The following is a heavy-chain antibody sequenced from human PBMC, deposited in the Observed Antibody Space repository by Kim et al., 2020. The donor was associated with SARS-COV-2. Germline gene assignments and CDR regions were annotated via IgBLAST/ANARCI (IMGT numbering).Heavy chain of an antibody. CDR2: IKSNVDGGTA. J-gene: IGHJ4*02. CDR1: GLYFKDAW. CDR3: THERNGRSAD. V-gene: IGHV3-15*01. Sequence: GGSLRLSCATSGLYFKDAWMAWVRQAPGKGLEWVGHIKSNVDGGTADYAAPVEGRFVLSRDASRDIVFLDMNSLKTEDTAVYYCTHERNGRSADWGQGTL. D-gene: IGHD2-8*01.